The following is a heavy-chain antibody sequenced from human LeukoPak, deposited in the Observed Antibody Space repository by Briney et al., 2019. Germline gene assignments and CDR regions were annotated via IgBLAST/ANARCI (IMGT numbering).Heavy chain of an antibody. Sequence: GGSLRLSCAASGFTYSDYWMMWVRQTPGKGLEWVAQISKDGSEKYYVDSARGRFTISRDNAKNSLELQMNTLRVEDTAVYFCVRDATRGGDLDHWGQGTLVTVSS. J-gene: IGHJ5*02. D-gene: IGHD2-21*01. CDR1: GFTYSDYW. CDR2: ISKDGSEK. V-gene: IGHV3-7*01. CDR3: VRDATRGGDLDH.